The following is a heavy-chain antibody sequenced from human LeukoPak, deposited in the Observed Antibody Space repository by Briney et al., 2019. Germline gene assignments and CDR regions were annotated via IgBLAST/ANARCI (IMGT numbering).Heavy chain of an antibody. CDR1: GYSFTSNY. CDR2: INPNSGGT. J-gene: IGHJ4*02. D-gene: IGHD1-1*01. Sequence: ASVKVSCKASGYSFTSNYIHWVRQAPGQGLEWMGWINPNSGGTNYAQKFQGWVTMTRDTSISTAYMELSRLRSDDTAVYYCATNWNQGSFDYWGQGTLVTVSS. V-gene: IGHV1-2*04. CDR3: ATNWNQGSFDY.